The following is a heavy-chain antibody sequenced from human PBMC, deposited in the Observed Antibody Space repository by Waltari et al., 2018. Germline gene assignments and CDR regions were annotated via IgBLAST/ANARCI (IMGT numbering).Heavy chain of an antibody. CDR3: AGDGRFCSGYYDY. CDR1: GGSVSSYN. CDR2: IYTSGST. V-gene: IGHV4-4*07. D-gene: IGHD3-3*01. J-gene: IGHJ4*02. Sequence: QVQLQESGPGLVKHSETLSLTCTVSGGSVSSYNWCAIRQPAGKGLGWIGRIYTSGSTNSKPTLKNPVTMSVDTSKNQFSLKLSSATASATAVYYRAGDGRFCSGYYDYWGQGTLVTVSS.